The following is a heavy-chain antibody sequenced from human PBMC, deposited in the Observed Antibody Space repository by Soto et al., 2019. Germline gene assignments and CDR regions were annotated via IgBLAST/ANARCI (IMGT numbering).Heavy chain of an antibody. Sequence: EVPLLESGGGLVQPGGSLRVSCAASGFTFSSYAISWVRQAPGKGLEWVSAISGSGGSTYYADSVKGRFTISRDNSKDTLYLQMNTLRADDTAVYYCARDMYSSSWYFYYYSMDVWGQGTTVTVSS. J-gene: IGHJ6*02. CDR1: GFTFSSYA. CDR2: ISGSGGST. D-gene: IGHD6-13*01. CDR3: ARDMYSSSWYFYYYSMDV. V-gene: IGHV3-23*01.